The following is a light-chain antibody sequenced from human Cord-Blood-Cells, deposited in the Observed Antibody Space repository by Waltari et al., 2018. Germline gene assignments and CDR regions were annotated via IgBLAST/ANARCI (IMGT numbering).Light chain of an antibody. V-gene: IGKV3-15*01. CDR1: QRVSSN. CDR2: GAS. Sequence: EIVMTQSPATLSVSPGERATLSCRASQRVSSNLAWYQQKPGQAPRLLIYGASTRATGIPARFSGSVSGTEFTLTISSLQSEDFAVYYCQQYNNWPAYTFGQGTKLEIK. CDR3: QQYNNWPAYT. J-gene: IGKJ2*01.